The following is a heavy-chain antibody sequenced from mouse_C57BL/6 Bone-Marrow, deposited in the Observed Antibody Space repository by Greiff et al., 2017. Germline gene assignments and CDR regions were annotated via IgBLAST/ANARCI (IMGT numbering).Heavy chain of an antibody. Sequence: EVQLVESGEGLVKPGGSLKLSCAASGFTFSSYAMSWVRQTPEKRLEWVAYISSGGDYIYYADTVKGRFTISRDNARNTLYLQMSSLKSEDTAMYYCTRGEDYDYDVDYYAMDYWGQGTSVTVSS. CDR1: GFTFSSYA. J-gene: IGHJ4*01. CDR2: ISSGGDYI. V-gene: IGHV5-9-1*02. CDR3: TRGEDYDYDVDYYAMDY. D-gene: IGHD2-4*01.